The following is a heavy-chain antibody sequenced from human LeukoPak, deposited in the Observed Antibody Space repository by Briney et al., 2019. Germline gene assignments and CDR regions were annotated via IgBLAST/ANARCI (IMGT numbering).Heavy chain of an antibody. CDR2: IYSGGST. J-gene: IGHJ4*02. Sequence: PGGSLTLSCAASGFTVNNNYIYWVRQAPGKGLEWVSVIYSGGSTYYADSVKGRFTISRDTSKNTVYLQMNSLRAEDTAVYYCATYLYWGQGTLVTVSS. CDR3: ATYLY. V-gene: IGHV3-66*01. CDR1: GFTVNNNY.